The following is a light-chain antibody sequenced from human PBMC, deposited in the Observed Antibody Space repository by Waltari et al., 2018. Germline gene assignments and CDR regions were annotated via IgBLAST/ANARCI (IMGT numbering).Light chain of an antibody. CDR3: QQYNSYSYT. V-gene: IGKV1-5*03. Sequence: IHMTQSPSSLSASVGDRVTITCRATQGIGNELGWYQQKPGKAPKLLIYKASSLESGVPSRFSGSGSGTEFTLTISSLQPDDFVTYYCQQYNSYSYTFGQGTKLEIK. CDR2: KAS. J-gene: IGKJ2*01. CDR1: QGIGNE.